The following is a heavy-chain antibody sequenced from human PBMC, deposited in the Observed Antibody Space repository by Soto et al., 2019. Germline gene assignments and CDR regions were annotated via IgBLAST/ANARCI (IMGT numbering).Heavy chain of an antibody. D-gene: IGHD6-13*01. CDR3: AKDLSQWQLARLFDY. J-gene: IGHJ4*02. Sequence: EVQLLESGGGLVQPGGSLRLSCAASGFTFSSYAMSWVRQAPGKRLEWASAISGSGGSTYYADSVKGRFTISRDKSKYTVYLQMNSLRVEDTAVYYCAKDLSQWQLARLFDYWGQGTMVTVSS. CDR1: GFTFSSYA. V-gene: IGHV3-23*01. CDR2: ISGSGGST.